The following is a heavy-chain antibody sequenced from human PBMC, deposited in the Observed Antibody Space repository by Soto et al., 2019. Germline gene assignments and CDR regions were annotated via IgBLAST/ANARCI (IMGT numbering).Heavy chain of an antibody. CDR1: GFTFSGSA. V-gene: IGHV3-73*01. D-gene: IGHD2-15*01. J-gene: IGHJ5*02. Sequence: GGSLRLSCAASGFTFSGSAMHWVRQASGKGLEWVGRIRNKANSYATAYAASVKGRFTISRDDSKNTAYLQMNSLKTEDTAVYYCNSHSPEDMIRTWGQGTLVTVSS. CDR2: IRNKANSYAT. CDR3: NSHSPEDMIRT.